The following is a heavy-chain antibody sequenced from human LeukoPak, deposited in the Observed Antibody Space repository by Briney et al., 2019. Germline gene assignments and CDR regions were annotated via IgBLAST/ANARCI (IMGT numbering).Heavy chain of an antibody. CDR3: ARHVGYYYDSSGYYYGGYYFDY. CDR1: GGSISSGDYY. D-gene: IGHD3-22*01. J-gene: IGHJ4*02. Sequence: PSETLSLTCTVSGGSISSGDYYWSWIRQPPGKGLEWIGYIYYSGSTYYNPSLKSRVTISVDTSKNQFSLKLSSVTAADTAVYYCARHVGYYYDSSGYYYGGYYFDYWGQGTLVTVSS. CDR2: IYYSGST. V-gene: IGHV4-30-4*08.